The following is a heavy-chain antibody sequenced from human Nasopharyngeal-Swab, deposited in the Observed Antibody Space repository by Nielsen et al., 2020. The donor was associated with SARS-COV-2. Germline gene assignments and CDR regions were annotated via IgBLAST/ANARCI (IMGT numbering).Heavy chain of an antibody. D-gene: IGHD5-18*01. Sequence: VRQAPGKGLEWISHTNGGGSSTFYADSVKGRFTISRDNAKNSLYLQMNSLRADDTAVYYCASGYSYGDFDYWGQGTLVTVSS. CDR3: ASGYSYGDFDY. V-gene: IGHV3-48*03. CDR2: TNGGGSST. J-gene: IGHJ4*02.